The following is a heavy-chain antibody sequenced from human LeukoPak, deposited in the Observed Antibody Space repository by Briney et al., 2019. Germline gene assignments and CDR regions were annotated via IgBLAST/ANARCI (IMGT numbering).Heavy chain of an antibody. Sequence: GGSLRLSCAASGFTFSSYEMNWVRQAPGKGLEWVSYISSSGSTIYYADSVKGRFTISRDNAKNSLYLQMNSLRAEDSAVYYCAELGITMIGGVWGKGTTVTISS. D-gene: IGHD3-10*02. CDR3: AELGITMIGGV. CDR2: ISSSGSTI. V-gene: IGHV3-48*03. CDR1: GFTFSSYE. J-gene: IGHJ6*04.